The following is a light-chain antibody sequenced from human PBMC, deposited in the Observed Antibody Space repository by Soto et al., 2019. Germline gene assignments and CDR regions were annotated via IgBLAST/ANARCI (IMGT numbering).Light chain of an antibody. Sequence: DILMTQSPATLSLSPGGRATLSCRASQSVSSNLAWYQQKPGQAPRLLIQRASTRATGIPARFSGSGSGTEFTLTISSLQSEDFAVYVCQQYNNWPGTFGQGTKVDIK. CDR1: QSVSSN. CDR3: QQYNNWPGT. J-gene: IGKJ1*01. V-gene: IGKV3-15*01. CDR2: RAS.